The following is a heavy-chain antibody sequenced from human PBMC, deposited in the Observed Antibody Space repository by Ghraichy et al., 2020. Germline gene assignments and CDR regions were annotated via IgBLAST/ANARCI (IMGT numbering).Heavy chain of an antibody. J-gene: IGHJ4*02. V-gene: IGHV3-23*01. CDR2: ITNRDDTT. Sequence: GESLNISCAASGFTFGSYTLTWVRQAPGKGLQWVSSITNRDDTTYYADSVKGRFTISRDNSKNRLYLQMNTLRVEDTAVYYCVFGKTYTPAFDSWGQGTLVTVSS. D-gene: IGHD3-16*01. CDR3: VFGKTYTPAFDS. CDR1: GFTFGSYT.